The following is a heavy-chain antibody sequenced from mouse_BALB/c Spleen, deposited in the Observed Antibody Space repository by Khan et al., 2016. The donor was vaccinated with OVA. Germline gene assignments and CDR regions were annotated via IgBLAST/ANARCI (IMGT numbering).Heavy chain of an antibody. CDR2: IRYDGNS. CDR1: GYSITSGYF. V-gene: IGHV3-6*02. CDR3: ARGGSSGPAWFAY. Sequence: EVKLEESGPGLVKPSQSLSLTCSVTGYSITSGYFWNWIRQFPGNKLEWMGYIRYDGNSNYNPSLKNRISITRDTSKNQFFLQLNSVNPEATATYYGARGGSSGPAWFAYWGQGTLVTVSA. D-gene: IGHD3-1*01. J-gene: IGHJ3*01.